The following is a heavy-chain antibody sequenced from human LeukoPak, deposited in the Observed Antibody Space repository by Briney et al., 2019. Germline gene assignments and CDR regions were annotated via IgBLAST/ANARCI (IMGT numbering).Heavy chain of an antibody. D-gene: IGHD3-10*01. J-gene: IGHJ4*02. Sequence: ASVKVSCKASGGTFSNYAISWVRQAPGQGLEWMGGIIPMFGTANYAQKFQGRVTITADESTSTAYMELSSLRSEDTAVYYCARDILWFGEVFDYWGQGTLVTVSS. CDR2: IIPMFGTA. V-gene: IGHV1-69*13. CDR3: ARDILWFGEVFDY. CDR1: GGTFSNYA.